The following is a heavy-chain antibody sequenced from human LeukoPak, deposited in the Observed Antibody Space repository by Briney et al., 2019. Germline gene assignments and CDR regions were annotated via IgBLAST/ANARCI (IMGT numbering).Heavy chain of an antibody. Sequence: GGSLRLSCADSGFTVSSNYMSWVRQAPGKGLEWVAVIYSGGSTYYADSVKGRFTISRDNSKNTLYLQMNSLRAEDTAVYYCAREYCSGGSCYFDYWGQGTLVTVSS. CDR1: GFTVSSNY. CDR2: IYSGGST. CDR3: AREYCSGGSCYFDY. D-gene: IGHD2-15*01. V-gene: IGHV3-53*01. J-gene: IGHJ4*02.